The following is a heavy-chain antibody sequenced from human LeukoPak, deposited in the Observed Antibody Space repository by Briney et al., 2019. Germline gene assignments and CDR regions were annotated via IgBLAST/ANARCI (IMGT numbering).Heavy chain of an antibody. J-gene: IGHJ4*02. V-gene: IGHV4-28*03. CDR1: GYSITSSSW. D-gene: IGHD6-13*01. CDR3: AREGSSWFYYFDY. CDR2: IYYSGST. Sequence: SETLSLTCAVSGYSITSSSWWGWIRQPPGKGLEWIGYIYYSGSTNYNPSLKSRVTISVDTSKNQFSLKLSSVTAADTAVYYCAREGSSWFYYFDYWGQGTLVTVSS.